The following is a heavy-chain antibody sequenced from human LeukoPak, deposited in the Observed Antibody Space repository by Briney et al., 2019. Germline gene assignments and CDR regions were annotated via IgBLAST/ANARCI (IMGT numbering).Heavy chain of an antibody. J-gene: IGHJ6*02. Sequence: GGSLRLSCAASGFTFSNYAMAWVRQAPGKGLEWVASINHNGNVNYYVDSVKGRFTISRDNAKNSLYLQMSNLRAEDTAVYFCARGGGLDVWGQGATVTVSS. CDR1: GFTFSNYA. V-gene: IGHV3-7*03. D-gene: IGHD3-16*01. CDR3: ARGGGLDV. CDR2: INHNGNVN.